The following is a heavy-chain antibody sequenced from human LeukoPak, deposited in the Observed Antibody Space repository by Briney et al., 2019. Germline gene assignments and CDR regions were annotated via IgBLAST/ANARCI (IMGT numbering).Heavy chain of an antibody. D-gene: IGHD5-24*01. V-gene: IGHV1-2*06. CDR1: GYTFTGYY. J-gene: IGHJ4*02. Sequence: ASVKVSCKASGYTFTGYYMHWVRQAPGQGLEWMGRINPNSGGTNYAQKFQGRVTMTRDTSISTAYMELSRLRSDDTAVYYCARGGYTKSTPFDSGAREPWSPSPQ. CDR2: INPNSGGT. CDR3: ARGGYTKSTPFDS.